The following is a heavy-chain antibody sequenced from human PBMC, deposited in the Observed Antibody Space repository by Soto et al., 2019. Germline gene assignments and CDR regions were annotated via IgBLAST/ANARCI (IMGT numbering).Heavy chain of an antibody. V-gene: IGHV4-34*01. Sequence: SETLSLTCAVYGGSFSGYYWSWIRQPPGKGLEWIGEINHSGSTNYNPSLKSRVTISVDTSKNQFSLKLSSVTAADTAVYYCARGDCTNGGCPMDVWGKGTTVTVSS. CDR1: GGSFSGYY. CDR3: ARGDCTNGGCPMDV. CDR2: INHSGST. D-gene: IGHD2-8*01. J-gene: IGHJ6*03.